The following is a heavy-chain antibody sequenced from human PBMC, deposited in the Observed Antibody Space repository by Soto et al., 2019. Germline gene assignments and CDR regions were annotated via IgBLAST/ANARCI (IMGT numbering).Heavy chain of an antibody. CDR1: GYTFTSYG. CDR3: AKEYGSETYYNVGDY. Sequence: ASVKVSCKASGYTFTSYGISWVRQAPGQGLEWMGWISAYNGNTNYAQKLQGRVTMTTDNSKNTLYLQMNSLRAEDTAVYYCAKEYGSETYYNVGDYWGQGNLVTVS. V-gene: IGHV1-18*01. J-gene: IGHJ4*02. D-gene: IGHD3-10*01. CDR2: ISAYNGNT.